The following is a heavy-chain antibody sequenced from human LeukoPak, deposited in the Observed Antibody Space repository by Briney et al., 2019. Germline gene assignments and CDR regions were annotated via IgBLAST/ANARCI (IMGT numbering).Heavy chain of an antibody. CDR2: IGTAGDT. CDR3: ARGIYYGSGSYGLDY. Sequence: GGSLRLSCAASGFTFSSYDMHWVRQATGKGLEWVSAIGTAGDTYYPGSVKGRFTISRENAKNSLYLQMNSLRAGDTAVYYCARGIYYGSGSYGLDYWGQGTLVTVSS. CDR1: GFTFSSYD. V-gene: IGHV3-13*01. J-gene: IGHJ4*02. D-gene: IGHD3-10*01.